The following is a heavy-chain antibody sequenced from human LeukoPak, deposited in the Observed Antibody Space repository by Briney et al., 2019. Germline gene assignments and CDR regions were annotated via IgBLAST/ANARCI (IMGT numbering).Heavy chain of an antibody. CDR3: AFRGVIPNYFDY. CDR2: ISAYNGDT. V-gene: IGHV1-18*01. CDR1: GYTFKTYS. Sequence: ASVKVSCKASGYTFKTYSSTWVRQAPGQGLEWMGRISAYNGDTNYAQKFQGRVALTADTHTRTGYMELTSLRSDDTAVYYCAFRGVIPNYFDYWGQGSLVTVSS. J-gene: IGHJ4*02. D-gene: IGHD3-10*01.